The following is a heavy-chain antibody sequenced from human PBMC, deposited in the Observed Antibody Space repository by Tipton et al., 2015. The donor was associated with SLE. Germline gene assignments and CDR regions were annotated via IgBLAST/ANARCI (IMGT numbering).Heavy chain of an antibody. D-gene: IGHD6-19*01. J-gene: IGHJ5*01. V-gene: IGHV1-24*01. CDR3: ARGLLIAVGGKNWVDS. CDR1: GYTLTELS. Sequence: QLVQSGAEVKKPGASVKVSCKVSGYTLTELSMHWVRQAPGKGLAWMGGFDPEDGETIYAQKFQGRVTMTEDTSTDTAYMELRSLRSEDTAVYYCARGLLIAVGGKNWVDSWGQGTLVTVSS. CDR2: FDPEDGET.